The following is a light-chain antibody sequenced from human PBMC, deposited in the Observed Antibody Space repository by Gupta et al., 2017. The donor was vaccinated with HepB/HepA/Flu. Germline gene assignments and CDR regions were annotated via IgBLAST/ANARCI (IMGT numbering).Light chain of an antibody. CDR1: QSLLHNNGNNC. Sequence: DVVMTQSPLSLPVTPGEPASISCRSSQSLLHNNGNNCLEWYLQRPGQTPQLIIYCASKRDSGDTDRFSGSGECKDFTRKSSRGEDEAGGVYYGNQDLRMWTFGQGTKVEIK. V-gene: IGKV2-28*01. CDR2: CAS. CDR3: NQDLRMWT. J-gene: IGKJ1*01.